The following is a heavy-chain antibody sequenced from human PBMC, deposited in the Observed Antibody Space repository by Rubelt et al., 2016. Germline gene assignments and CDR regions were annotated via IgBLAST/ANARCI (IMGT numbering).Heavy chain of an antibody. CDR1: GFTFSNYA. Sequence: GGSLRLSCAASGFTFSNYAMTWVRQAPGKGLEWVSAIDSGAVNTYYADSVKGRFTISRDNSKNTLYLQMNSLRAEDTAVYYCARGPAERYFDLWGRGTLVTVSS. CDR3: ARGPAERYFDL. CDR2: IDSGAVNT. J-gene: IGHJ2*01. V-gene: IGHV3-23*01.